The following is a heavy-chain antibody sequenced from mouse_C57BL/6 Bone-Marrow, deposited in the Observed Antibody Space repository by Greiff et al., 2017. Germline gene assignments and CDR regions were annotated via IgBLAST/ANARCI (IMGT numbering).Heavy chain of an antibody. CDR3: AGDKGRQLKLLDY. CDR1: GFPFTSGYY. D-gene: IGHD3-2*02. CDR2: ITHSGAT. V-gene: IGHV12-3*01. Sequence: QVQLQQSGPGLVKPSQSLFLTCSITGFPFTSGYYWIWIRQSPGKPLEWMGYITHSGATFYNPSLQSPISITRETSKNQFFLQLNSVTTEDTAMYYCAGDKGRQLKLLDYWGQGTTLTVSS. J-gene: IGHJ2*01.